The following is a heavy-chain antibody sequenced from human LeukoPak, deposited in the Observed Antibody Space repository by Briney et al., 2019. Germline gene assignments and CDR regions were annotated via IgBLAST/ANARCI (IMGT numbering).Heavy chain of an antibody. Sequence: PSETLSLTCAVYGGSFSGYYWSWIRQPPGKGLEWIGEINHSGSTNYNPSLKSRVTISVDTSKSQFSLKLSSVTAADTAVYYCARVSFFRWAATRPSYYYYYMDVWGKGTTVTISS. V-gene: IGHV4-34*01. CDR1: GGSFSGYY. CDR2: INHSGST. J-gene: IGHJ6*03. D-gene: IGHD2-15*01. CDR3: ARVSFFRWAATRPSYYYYYMDV.